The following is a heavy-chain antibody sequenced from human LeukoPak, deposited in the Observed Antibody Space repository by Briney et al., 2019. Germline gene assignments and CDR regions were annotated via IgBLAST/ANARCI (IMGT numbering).Heavy chain of an antibody. D-gene: IGHD6-19*01. CDR3: ARGGWSKDF. CDR2: IHYSGNT. V-gene: IGHV4-59*01. Sequence: SETLSLTCAVYGGSFSGYYWSWIRQPPGKGLEWIGYIHYSGNTNYSPSFKSRVILSVDTSKNQFSLKLSSVTAADTAVYYCARGGWSKDFWGHGTLVTVSS. CDR1: GGSFSGYY. J-gene: IGHJ4*01.